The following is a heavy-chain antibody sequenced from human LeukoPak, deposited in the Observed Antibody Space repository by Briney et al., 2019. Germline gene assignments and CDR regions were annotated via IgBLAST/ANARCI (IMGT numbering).Heavy chain of an antibody. V-gene: IGHV4-30-4*08. J-gene: IGHJ6*03. D-gene: IGHD3-3*01. CDR1: GGSISSGDYY. Sequence: SETLSLTCTVSGGSISSGDYYWSWIRQPPGKGLEWIGYIYYSGSTYYNPSLKSRVTISVDTSKNQFSLKLSSVTAADTAVYYCATCPRHYDFPPYYMDVWGKGTTVTVSS. CDR2: IYYSGST. CDR3: ATCPRHYDFPPYYMDV.